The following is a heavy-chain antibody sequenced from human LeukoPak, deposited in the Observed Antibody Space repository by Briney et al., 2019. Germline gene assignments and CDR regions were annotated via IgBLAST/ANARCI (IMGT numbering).Heavy chain of an antibody. D-gene: IGHD3-22*01. CDR3: TTDYYDSSGYVF. CDR2: IKTKTAGGTI. Sequence: GGSLRLSCVASGYTFSNYWMHWVRQAPGKGLEWVGRIKTKTAGGTIDYAAPVKGRFTISRDDSKNMLYLQMNSLKTEDTAVYFCTTDYYDSSGYVFWGQGTLVTVSS. V-gene: IGHV3-15*07. J-gene: IGHJ4*02. CDR1: GYTFSNYW.